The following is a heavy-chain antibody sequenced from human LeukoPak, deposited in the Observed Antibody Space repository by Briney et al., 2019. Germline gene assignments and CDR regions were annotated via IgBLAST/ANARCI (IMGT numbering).Heavy chain of an antibody. CDR2: IYYSGST. Sequence: SETLSLTCTVSGGSISSYYWSWIRQPPGKGLEWIGYIYYSGSTNYNPSLKSRVTISADTSKNQSSLKLSSVTAADTAVYYCARDHPGGDVWGKGTTVTVSS. CDR1: GGSISSYY. V-gene: IGHV4-59*01. D-gene: IGHD6-25*01. CDR3: ARDHPGGDV. J-gene: IGHJ6*04.